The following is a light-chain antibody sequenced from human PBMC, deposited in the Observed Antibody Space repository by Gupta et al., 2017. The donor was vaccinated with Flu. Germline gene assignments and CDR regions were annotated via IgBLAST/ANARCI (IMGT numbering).Light chain of an antibody. V-gene: IGKV3-20*01. CDR2: GAS. J-gene: IGKJ1*01. Sequence: GTRSLSPGERATLSCRASQSVSSSYLAWYQQKPGQAPRLLIYGASSSATGIPDRFSGSGSGTDFTLTISRLEPEDFAVYYCQQDASSPRTFGQGTKVEIK. CDR3: QQDASSPRT. CDR1: QSVSSSY.